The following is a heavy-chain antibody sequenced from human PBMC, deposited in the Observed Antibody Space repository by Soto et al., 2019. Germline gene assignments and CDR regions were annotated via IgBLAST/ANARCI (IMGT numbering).Heavy chain of an antibody. V-gene: IGHV3-11*01. CDR1: GFTFSDYY. CDR2: ISSSGSTI. CDR3: ARAPWYYDYIWGSYREYYFDY. J-gene: IGHJ4*02. D-gene: IGHD3-16*02. Sequence: GALRLSCAASGFTFSDYYMSWIRQAPGKGLEWVSYISSSGSTIYYADSVKGRFTISRDNAKNSLYLQMNSLRAEDTAVYYCARAPWYYDYIWGSYREYYFDYWGQGTLVTVSS.